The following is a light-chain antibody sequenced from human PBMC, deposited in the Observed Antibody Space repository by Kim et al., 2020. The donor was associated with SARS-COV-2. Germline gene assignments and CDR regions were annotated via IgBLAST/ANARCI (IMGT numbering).Light chain of an antibody. CDR3: NCRDSSGNHPV. Sequence: SSELTQDPAVSVALGQTVRITCQGDSLRSYYASWYQQKPGQAPVLVIYGKNNRPSGIPDRFSGSSSGNTDSLTITGAQAEDEADYYCNCRDSSGNHPVFGGGTKLTVL. V-gene: IGLV3-19*01. CDR2: GKN. J-gene: IGLJ2*01. CDR1: SLRSYY.